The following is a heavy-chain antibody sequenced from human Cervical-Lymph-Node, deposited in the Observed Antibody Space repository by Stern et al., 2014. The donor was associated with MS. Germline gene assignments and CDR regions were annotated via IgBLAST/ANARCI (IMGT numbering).Heavy chain of an antibody. CDR2: ISGYTGNT. J-gene: IGHJ3*02. CDR3: ARGSAIRSQDAFDI. Sequence: QVQLVESGAEVKKPGASVKVSCKASGYTFTSYGIFWGRQAPGQGLEWMGWISGYTGNTNSAQSVQGRVTMTIDTSTSTAYMELRSLRSDDTAIYYCARGSAIRSQDAFDIWGQGTMVTVSS. D-gene: IGHD3-10*01. V-gene: IGHV1-18*01. CDR1: GYTFTSYG.